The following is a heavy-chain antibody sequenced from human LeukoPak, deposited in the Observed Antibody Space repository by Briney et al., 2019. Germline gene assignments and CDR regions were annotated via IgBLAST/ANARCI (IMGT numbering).Heavy chain of an antibody. V-gene: IGHV4-38-2*02. J-gene: IGHJ3*02. CDR3: AGAYCGGDCYSGRTFDI. CDR2: IYHSGIT. CDR1: GDSISSSYY. Sequence: SETLSLTCTVSGDSISSSYYWGWIRQPPGKGLEWIGSIYHSGITYYNPSLKSRVTISADTSKNQFSLRLSSVTAADTAVYYCAGAYCGGDCYSGRTFDIWGQGTMVTVSS. D-gene: IGHD2-21*02.